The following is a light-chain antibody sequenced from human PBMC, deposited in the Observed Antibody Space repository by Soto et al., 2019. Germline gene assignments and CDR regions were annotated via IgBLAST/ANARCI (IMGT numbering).Light chain of an antibody. V-gene: IGKV3-11*01. CDR2: DAF. CDR3: QQRARWPST. CDR1: QSVSIY. J-gene: IGKJ2*02. Sequence: EIVMTQSPATLSVSPGETATLSCRASQSVSIYLAWYQQKPGQAPRLLIYDAFTRATGVAARFSGSGSATDFTLTISSLEPDDFAVYYCQQRARWPSTFGPGTKVDIK.